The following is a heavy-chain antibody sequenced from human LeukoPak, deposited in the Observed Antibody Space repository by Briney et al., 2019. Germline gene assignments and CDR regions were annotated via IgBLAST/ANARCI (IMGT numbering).Heavy chain of an antibody. J-gene: IGHJ4*02. CDR1: GYTFTGYY. CDR3: ARVHGSGSYRLIDY. Sequence: GASVKVSCKASGYTFTGYYTHWVRQAPGQGLEWMGRINPNSGGTNYAQKFQGRVTMTRDTSISTAYMELSRLRSDDTAVYYCARVHGSGSYRLIDYWGQGTLVTVSS. D-gene: IGHD3-10*01. V-gene: IGHV1-2*06. CDR2: INPNSGGT.